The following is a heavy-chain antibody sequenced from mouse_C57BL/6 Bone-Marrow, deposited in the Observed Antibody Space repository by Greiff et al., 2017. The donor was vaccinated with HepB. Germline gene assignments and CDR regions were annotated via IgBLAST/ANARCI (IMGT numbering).Heavy chain of an antibody. CDR3: ARLITTVVAHFDY. CDR2: ISGGGGNT. Sequence: EVHLVESGGGLVKPGGSLKLSCAASGFTFSSYTMSWVRQTPEKRLEWVATISGGGGNTYYPDSVKGRFTISRDNAKNTLYLQMSSLRSEDTALYYCARLITTVVAHFDYWGQGTTLTVSS. D-gene: IGHD1-1*01. J-gene: IGHJ2*01. V-gene: IGHV5-9*01. CDR1: GFTFSSYT.